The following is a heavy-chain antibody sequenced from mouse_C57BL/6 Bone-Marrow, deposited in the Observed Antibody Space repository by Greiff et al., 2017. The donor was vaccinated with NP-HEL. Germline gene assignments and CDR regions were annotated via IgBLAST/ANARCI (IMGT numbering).Heavy chain of an antibody. CDR2: IGPGSGST. V-gene: IGHV1-77*01. D-gene: IGHD2-4*01. CDR3: ARSRVYYDYDGGAWFAY. Sequence: QVQLQQPGAELVKPGASVKVSCKASGYTFTDYYINWVKQRPGQGLEWIGKIGPGSGSTYYNEKFKGKATLTADKSSSTAYMQLSSLTSEDSAVYFCARSRVYYDYDGGAWFAYWGQGTLVTVSA. CDR1: GYTFTDYY. J-gene: IGHJ3*01.